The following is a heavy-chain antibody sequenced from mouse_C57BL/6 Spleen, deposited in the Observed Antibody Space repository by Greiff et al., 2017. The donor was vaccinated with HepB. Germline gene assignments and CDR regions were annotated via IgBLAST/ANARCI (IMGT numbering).Heavy chain of an antibody. CDR2: IDPNSGGT. V-gene: IGHV1-72*01. CDR3: ARTGGTGFYYAMDY. Sequence: QVQLKQPGAELVKPGASVKLSCKASGYTFTSYWMHWVKQRPGRGLEWIGRIDPNSGGTKYNEKFKSKATLTVDKPSSTAYMQRSSLTSEDSAVYYCARTGGTGFYYAMDYWGQGTSVTVSS. J-gene: IGHJ4*01. CDR1: GYTFTSYW. D-gene: IGHD4-1*01.